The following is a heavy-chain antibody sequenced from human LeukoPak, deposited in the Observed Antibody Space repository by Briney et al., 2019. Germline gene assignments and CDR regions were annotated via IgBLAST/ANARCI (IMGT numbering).Heavy chain of an antibody. CDR2: ISYDGNTK. Sequence: GRSLRLSCAASGFTFGNYNMHWVRQAPGKGLEWVTVISYDGNTKYYADSVKGRFTVSRDTSKNALYLQMNSLRAEDTAVYYCAKDGVNGGLFEYWGQGTLVTVSS. D-gene: IGHD4-23*01. CDR1: GFTFGNYN. J-gene: IGHJ4*02. V-gene: IGHV3-30*18. CDR3: AKDGVNGGLFEY.